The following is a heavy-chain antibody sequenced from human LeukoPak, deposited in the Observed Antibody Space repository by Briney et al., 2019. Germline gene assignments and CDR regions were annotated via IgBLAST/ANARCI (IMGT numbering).Heavy chain of an antibody. J-gene: IGHJ4*02. CDR2: IYTSGYT. V-gene: IGHV4-61*02. CDR1: GSSINSGNYY. Sequence: SETLSLTCTVSGSSINSGNYYWSWIRQPAGKGLDWMGRIYTSGYTDYNPSLKSRVTISLDASKNQFSLKLTSVTAADTAMYYCARDSPEYTYNYGGAFKYWGQGILVTVSS. D-gene: IGHD3-16*01. CDR3: ARDSPEYTYNYGGAFKY.